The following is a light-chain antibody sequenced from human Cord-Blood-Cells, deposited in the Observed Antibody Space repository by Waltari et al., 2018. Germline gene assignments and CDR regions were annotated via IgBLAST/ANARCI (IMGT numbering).Light chain of an antibody. Sequence: QSALTQPASVSGSPGQSITIPCTGTTSDVVGYNYFSWYQQHPGKAPKLMIYAVSKRPSGVSNRFSGSKSGNTASLTISGLQAEDEADYYCSSYTSSSTWVFGGGTKLTVL. J-gene: IGLJ3*02. CDR1: TSDVVGYNY. CDR2: AVS. CDR3: SSYTSSSTWV. V-gene: IGLV2-14*01.